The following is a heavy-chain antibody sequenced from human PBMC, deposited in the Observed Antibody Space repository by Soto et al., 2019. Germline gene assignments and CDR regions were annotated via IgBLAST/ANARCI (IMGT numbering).Heavy chain of an antibody. D-gene: IGHD2-15*01. J-gene: IGHJ5*02. CDR1: GGSISSYY. CDR2: IYYSGST. CDR3: ERTPDNGRNWFDR. V-gene: IGHV4-59*01. Sequence: SETLSLTCTVSGGSISSYYWGWIRQPPGKGLEWIGYIYYSGSTSYNPSLKSRVTMSVDTSKNQFSLKLRSVTAADTAVYYCERTPDNGRNWFDRWGKGTQVT.